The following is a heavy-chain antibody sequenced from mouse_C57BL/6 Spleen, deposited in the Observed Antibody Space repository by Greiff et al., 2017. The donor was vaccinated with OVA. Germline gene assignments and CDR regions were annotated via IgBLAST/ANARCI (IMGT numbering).Heavy chain of an antibody. V-gene: IGHV1-54*01. CDR1: GYAFTNYL. Sequence: QVQLKQSGAELVRPGTSVKVSCKASGYAFTNYLIEWVKQRPGQGLEWIGVINPGSGGTNYNEKFKGKATLTADKSSSTAYMQLSSLTSEDSAVYFCAREVLGRPMDYWGQGTSVTVSS. D-gene: IGHD4-1*01. J-gene: IGHJ4*01. CDR2: INPGSGGT. CDR3: AREVLGRPMDY.